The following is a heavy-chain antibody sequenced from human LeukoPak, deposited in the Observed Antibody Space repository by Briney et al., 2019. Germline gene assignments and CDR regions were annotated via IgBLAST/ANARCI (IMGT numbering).Heavy chain of an antibody. CDR1: GFTFSSYA. CDR2: ISPSGGST. Sequence: GGSLRLSCAASGFTFSSYAMHWVRQAPGKGLEFVSAISPSGGSTYYADSVKGRFTISRDNSKNMLYLQMSSLRPEDTAVYYCVKLLVEMRVLLPYFDYWGQGTLVTVSS. V-gene: IGHV3-64D*06. J-gene: IGHJ4*02. D-gene: IGHD2-15*01. CDR3: VKLLVEMRVLLPYFDY.